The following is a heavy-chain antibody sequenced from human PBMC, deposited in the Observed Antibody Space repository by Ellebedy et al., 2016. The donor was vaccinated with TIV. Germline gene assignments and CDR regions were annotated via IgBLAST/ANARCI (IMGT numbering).Heavy chain of an antibody. CDR3: GRGRYYYGSGSYSNTYFDY. Sequence: GESLKISCKGSGYIFTNYWIGWVRQMPGKGLEWMGIIYPIDSDTRYSPSFQGQVTISADKSIRTAYLQWSSLKASDTAMYYCGRGRYYYGSGSYSNTYFDYWGQGTLVAVSS. D-gene: IGHD3-10*01. CDR1: GYIFTNYW. CDR2: IYPIDSDT. V-gene: IGHV5-51*01. J-gene: IGHJ4*02.